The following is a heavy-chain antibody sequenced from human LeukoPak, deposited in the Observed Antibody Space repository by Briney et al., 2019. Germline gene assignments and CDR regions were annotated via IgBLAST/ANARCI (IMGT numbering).Heavy chain of an antibody. V-gene: IGHV5-51*01. CDR1: GYSFTSYW. CDR2: IYPGDSDT. D-gene: IGHD2-2*01. CDR3: ARGAAAAIPFDY. Sequence: GASLQISCQGSGYSFTSYWIGWVRQLPGKGLEWMGIIYPGDSDTRYSPSFQGQVTISADKSISTAYLQWSSLKASDTAMYYCARGAAAAIPFDYWGQGTLVTVSS. J-gene: IGHJ4*02.